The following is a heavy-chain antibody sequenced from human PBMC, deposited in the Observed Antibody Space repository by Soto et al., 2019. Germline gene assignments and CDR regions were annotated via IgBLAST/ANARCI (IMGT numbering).Heavy chain of an antibody. CDR3: ARESTLVVVIPDYFDY. J-gene: IGHJ4*02. Sequence: GGSLRLSCAASGFTFSSYGMHWVRQAPGKGLEWVAVIWYDGSNKYYADSVKGRFTISRDNSKNTLYLQMNSLRAEDTAVYYCARESTLVVVIPDYFDYWGQGTLVTVSS. V-gene: IGHV3-33*01. CDR2: IWYDGSNK. CDR1: GFTFSSYG. D-gene: IGHD3-22*01.